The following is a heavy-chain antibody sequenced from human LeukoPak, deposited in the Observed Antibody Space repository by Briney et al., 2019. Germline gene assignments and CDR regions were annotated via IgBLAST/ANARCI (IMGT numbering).Heavy chain of an antibody. CDR1: GFTVSSNY. CDR3: ARDRGTYDFWSGYYSNYYFDY. Sequence: GGSLRLSCAASGFTVSSNYMSWVRQAPGKGLEWVSVIYSGVSTYYADSVKGRFTISRDNSKNTLYLQMNSLRAEDTAVYYCARDRGTYDFWSGYYSNYYFDYWGQGTLVTVSS. V-gene: IGHV3-66*01. CDR2: IYSGVST. J-gene: IGHJ4*02. D-gene: IGHD3-3*01.